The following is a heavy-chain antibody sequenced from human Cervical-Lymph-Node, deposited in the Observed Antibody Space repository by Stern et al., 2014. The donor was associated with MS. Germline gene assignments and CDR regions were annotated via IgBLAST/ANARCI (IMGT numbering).Heavy chain of an antibody. CDR2: ISHRGTT. CDR3: ARSFSTNWYLGN. J-gene: IGHJ4*02. CDR1: GGSVSSPYW. V-gene: IGHV4-4*02. D-gene: IGHD3-3*02. Sequence: QLQLQESGPGLVKPSGTLSLTCAVSGGSVSSPYWWSWVRQSPEKGLEWIGEISHRGTTNYNPSLKSRVTISVDKSKSHFSLKMSSLTAADTAVYYCARSFSTNWYLGNWGQGILVTVSS.